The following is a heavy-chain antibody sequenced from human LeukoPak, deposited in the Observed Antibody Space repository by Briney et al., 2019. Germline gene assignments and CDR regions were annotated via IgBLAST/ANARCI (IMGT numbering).Heavy chain of an antibody. Sequence: SETLSLTCTVSGGSISSYYWSWIRQPPGKGLGWIGYIYYSGSTNYNPSLKSRVTISVDTSKNQFSLRLSSVTAADTAVYYCARRRGGDYGMYYYYYMDVWGKGTTVTVSS. V-gene: IGHV4-59*01. CDR3: ARRRGGDYGMYYYYYMDV. CDR1: GGSISSYY. CDR2: IYYSGST. D-gene: IGHD4-17*01. J-gene: IGHJ6*03.